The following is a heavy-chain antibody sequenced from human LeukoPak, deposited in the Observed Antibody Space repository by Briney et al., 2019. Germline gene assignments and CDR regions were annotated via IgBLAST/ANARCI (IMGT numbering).Heavy chain of an antibody. J-gene: IGHJ4*02. CDR1: GFTFDDYF. V-gene: IGHV3-20*04. Sequence: PGASLRLSCAASGFTFDDYFISGVRQAPAKGLEWVSGINWNGGSTGYADSVKGRFTISRDNAKNSLYLQMNSLRAEDTALYYCARGHAADTFDYWGQGTLVTVSS. CDR2: INWNGGST. CDR3: ARGHAADTFDY.